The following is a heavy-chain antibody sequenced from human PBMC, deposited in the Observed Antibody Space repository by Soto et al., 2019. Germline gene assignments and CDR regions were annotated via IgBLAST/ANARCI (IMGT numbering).Heavy chain of an antibody. V-gene: IGHV1-69*02. D-gene: IGHD4-17*01. CDR3: ATLDMTTVTRFDY. CDR2: IIPILGIA. Sequence: ASVKVSCKASGGTFSSYTISWVRQAPGQGLEWMGRIIPILGIANYAQKFQGRVTITADKSTSTAYMELSSLRSEDTAVYYCATLDMTTVTRFDYWGQGTLVTVSS. J-gene: IGHJ4*02. CDR1: GGTFSSYT.